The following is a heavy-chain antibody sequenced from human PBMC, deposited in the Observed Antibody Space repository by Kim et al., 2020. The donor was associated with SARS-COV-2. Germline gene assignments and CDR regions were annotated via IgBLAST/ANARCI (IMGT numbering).Heavy chain of an antibody. V-gene: IGHV4-34*01. CDR3: ARSPEGDYDSELNWFDP. J-gene: IGHJ5*02. CDR2: INHSGST. D-gene: IGHD3-22*01. CDR1: GGSFSGYY. Sequence: SETLSLTCAVYGGSFSGYYWSWIRQPPGKGLEWIGEINHSGSTNYNPSLKSRVTISVDTSKNQFSLKLSSVTAADTAVYYCARSPEGDYDSELNWFDPWGQGTLVTVSS.